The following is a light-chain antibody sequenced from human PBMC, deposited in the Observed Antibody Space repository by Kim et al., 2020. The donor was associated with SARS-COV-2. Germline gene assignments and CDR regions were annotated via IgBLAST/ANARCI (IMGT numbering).Light chain of an antibody. CDR1: ESVSSW. CDR2: SAS. J-gene: IGKJ1*01. CDR3: QQANSFPWT. V-gene: IGKV1-12*01. Sequence: DIQMTQSPSSVSASVGDRVTSTCRASESVSSWLAWYQQKPGKAPKLLIYSASTLQSGVPSRFSGGGSGTDFTLTISRLQPEDFATYFCQQANSFPWTFGQGTKVDIK.